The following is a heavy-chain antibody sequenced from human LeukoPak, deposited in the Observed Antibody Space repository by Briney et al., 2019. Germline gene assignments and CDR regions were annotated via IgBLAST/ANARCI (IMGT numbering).Heavy chain of an antibody. CDR2: INPNSGGT. D-gene: IGHD3-9*01. J-gene: IGHJ4*02. CDR1: GYTFTGYY. Sequence: ASLKVSCKASGYTFTGYYMHWVRQAPGQGLEWMGWINPNSGGTNYAQKLQGRVTMTTDTSTSTAYMELRSLRSDDTAVYYCARIAYDILTGYYGQIDYWGQGTLVTVSS. CDR3: ARIAYDILTGYYGQIDY. V-gene: IGHV1-2*02.